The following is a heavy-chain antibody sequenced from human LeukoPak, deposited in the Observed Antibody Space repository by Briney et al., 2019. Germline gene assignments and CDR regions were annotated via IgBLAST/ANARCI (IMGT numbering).Heavy chain of an antibody. Sequence: SETLSLTCTVSGGSVSSGSYYWSWIRQPPEKGLEWIGYIYYSGSTKYNPSLKSRVTISADTSKSQFSLKLTSVTAADTAVYYCAREAGSSGSFDYWGQGTLVTVSS. CDR1: GGSVSSGSYY. V-gene: IGHV4-61*01. CDR2: IYYSGST. CDR3: AREAGSSGSFDY. D-gene: IGHD2-15*01. J-gene: IGHJ4*02.